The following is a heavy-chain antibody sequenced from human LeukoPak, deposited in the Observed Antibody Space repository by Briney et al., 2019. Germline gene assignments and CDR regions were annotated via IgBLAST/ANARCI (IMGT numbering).Heavy chain of an antibody. CDR1: GFTFSSYS. V-gene: IGHV3-21*01. Sequence: PGGSLRLSCAASGFTFSSYSMNWVRQAPGKGLEWVSSITSSSSYIYYRDSVKGRFTISRDNSKNTLYLQMGSLRAEDMAVYYCAREVIGSEGHFDYWGQGTLVTVSS. CDR2: ITSSSSYI. D-gene: IGHD2-21*01. CDR3: AREVIGSEGHFDY. J-gene: IGHJ4*02.